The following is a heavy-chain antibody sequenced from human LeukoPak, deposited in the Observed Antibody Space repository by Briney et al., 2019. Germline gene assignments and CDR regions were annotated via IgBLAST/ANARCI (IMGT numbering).Heavy chain of an antibody. V-gene: IGHV1-18*01. CDR2: IGTYNGNT. D-gene: IGHD3-22*01. CDR3: ARAHDSSGYCWA. CDR1: GYTXTNYG. J-gene: IGHJ4*02. Sequence: ASVKVSCKASGYTXTNYGISWVRQAPGQGLEWMGWIGTYNGNTNYAQKLLGRVTMTTDTSTSTAYMELRSLRSDDTAVYYCARAHDSSGYCWAWGQGTLVTVSS.